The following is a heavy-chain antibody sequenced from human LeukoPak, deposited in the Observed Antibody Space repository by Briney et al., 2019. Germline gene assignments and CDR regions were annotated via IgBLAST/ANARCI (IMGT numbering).Heavy chain of an antibody. V-gene: IGHV3-23*01. D-gene: IGHD3-22*01. J-gene: IGHJ4*02. Sequence: GGSLRLSCAASGFTFSSYAMSWVRQAPGKGLEWVSAISGSGGSTYSADSVKGRFTISRDNSKNTLYLEMNSLRADETAVYYCAKTKYSYDSGRYNYYFDYWGQGTLVTVSS. CDR3: AKTKYSYDSGRYNYYFDY. CDR1: GFTFSSYA. CDR2: ISGSGGST.